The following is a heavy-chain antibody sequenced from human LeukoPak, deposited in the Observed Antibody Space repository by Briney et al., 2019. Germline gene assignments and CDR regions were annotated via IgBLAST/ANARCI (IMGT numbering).Heavy chain of an antibody. V-gene: IGHV4-34*01. J-gene: IGHJ4*02. Sequence: SETLSLTCAVSGGSFSDYQWNWIRQPPGKGLEWIGEINHSGSTNYNPSLKSRVTISVDTSKNQFSLKLRSVTTADTAVYYCARDRLNGYSFAFDYWGQGTLVTVSS. CDR1: GGSFSDYQ. D-gene: IGHD5-18*01. CDR2: INHSGST. CDR3: ARDRLNGYSFAFDY.